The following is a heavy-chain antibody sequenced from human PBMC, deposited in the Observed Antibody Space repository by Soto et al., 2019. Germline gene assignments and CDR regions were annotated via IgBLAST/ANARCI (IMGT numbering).Heavy chain of an antibody. J-gene: IGHJ4*02. V-gene: IGHV4-38-2*01. Sequence: SETLSVTCAFSGYPISIGYYGGCIRQPPGKGLEWIGIIHHSGSTYYNPSLRSRITISVDTSKNQFSLKMPSVTAADTAVYYCARSSGYVPGGYWGQGIMVTVSS. CDR2: IHHSGST. CDR1: GYPISIGYY. D-gene: IGHD5-12*01. CDR3: ARSSGYVPGGY.